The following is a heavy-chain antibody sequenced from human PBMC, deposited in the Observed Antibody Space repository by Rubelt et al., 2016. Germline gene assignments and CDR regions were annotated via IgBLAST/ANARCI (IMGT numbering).Heavy chain of an antibody. V-gene: IGHV3-74*01. Sequence: YWMHWVRQAPGKGLVWVSRINSDGSTTNYADSVKGRFTISRDNAKNTLYLQMSSLRAEDTAVYYCARESGYSYGYGVWGQGTLVTVSS. D-gene: IGHD5-18*01. CDR3: ARESGYSYGYGV. CDR1: YW. CDR2: INSDGSTT. J-gene: IGHJ4*02.